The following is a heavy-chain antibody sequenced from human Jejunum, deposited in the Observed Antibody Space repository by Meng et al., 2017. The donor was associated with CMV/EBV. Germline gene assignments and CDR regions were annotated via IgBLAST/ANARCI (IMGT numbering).Heavy chain of an antibody. CDR1: SSSSSSY. V-gene: IGHV4-39*01. CDR3: ARHGSSSSSLVWSYYFDY. D-gene: IGHD6-13*01. J-gene: IGHJ4*02. Sequence: SSSSSSYWGWIRQPPGKGLEWIGSIYYSGSTYYNPSLKSRVTISVDTSKNQFSLKLSSVTAADTAVYYCARHGSSSSSLVWSYYFDYWGQGTLVTVSS. CDR2: IYYSGST.